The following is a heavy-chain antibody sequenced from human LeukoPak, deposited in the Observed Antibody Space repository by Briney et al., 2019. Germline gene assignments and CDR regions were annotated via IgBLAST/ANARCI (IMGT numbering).Heavy chain of an antibody. V-gene: IGHV3-21*01. D-gene: IGHD3-22*01. J-gene: IGHJ3*01. CDR1: GFTFSSYS. CDR2: ISSSSSYI. Sequence: PGGSLRLSCVASGFTFSSYSMNWVRQAPGKGQEWVSSISSSSSYIYYADSVKGRFTISRDNAKNSLYLQMNSLRAEDTAVYYCARADLYCSSSGCARRAFDFWGQGTMVTVCS. CDR3: ARADLYCSSSGCARRAFDF.